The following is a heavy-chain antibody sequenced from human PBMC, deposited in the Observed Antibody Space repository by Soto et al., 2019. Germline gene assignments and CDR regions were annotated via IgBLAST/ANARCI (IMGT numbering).Heavy chain of an antibody. J-gene: IGHJ4*02. Sequence: QVQLVESGGGVVQPGRSLRLSCAASGFTFSSYAMHWVRQAPGKGLEWVAVISYDGSNKYYADSVKGRFTISRDNSKNTLHLQMDSLRAEDTGVYYCARRDGYGDSSVRLDYWGQGTLVTVSS. CDR1: GFTFSSYA. CDR3: ARRDGYGDSSVRLDY. D-gene: IGHD4-17*01. V-gene: IGHV3-30-3*01. CDR2: ISYDGSNK.